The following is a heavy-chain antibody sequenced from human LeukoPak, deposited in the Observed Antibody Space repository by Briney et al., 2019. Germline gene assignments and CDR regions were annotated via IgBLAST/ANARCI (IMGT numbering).Heavy chain of an antibody. Sequence: GESLKISCEGSGYSFSTYWIAWVRQMPGKGLEWMGSIYPRDSEIRYSPSFQGQVTISADNSISTAYPQWSSLKASDTAMYYCARPAYSSSLSSHFDPWGQGTLVTVSS. CDR1: GYSFSTYW. CDR2: IYPRDSEI. D-gene: IGHD6-13*01. J-gene: IGHJ5*02. V-gene: IGHV5-51*01. CDR3: ARPAYSSSLSSHFDP.